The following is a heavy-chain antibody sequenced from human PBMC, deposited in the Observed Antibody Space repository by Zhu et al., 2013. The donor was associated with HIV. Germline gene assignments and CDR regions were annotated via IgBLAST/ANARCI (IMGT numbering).Heavy chain of an antibody. D-gene: IGHD2-15*01. Sequence: QVQLVQSGGEIKNPGASVKVSCKTSGYIFNNQAISWVRQVPGQGLEWMGWINPNSGGTNYGQKFQGRVTMTRDTSISTAYMELSRLRSDDTAVYYCARDRIPTSDYYYYYMDVWAKGPRSPSP. V-gene: IGHV1-2*02. CDR2: INPNSGGT. CDR1: GYIFNNQA. CDR3: ARDRIPTSDYYYYYMDV. J-gene: IGHJ6*03.